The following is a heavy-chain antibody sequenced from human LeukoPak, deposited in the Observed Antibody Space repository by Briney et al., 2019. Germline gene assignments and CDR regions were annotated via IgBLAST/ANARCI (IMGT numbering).Heavy chain of an antibody. J-gene: IGHJ5*02. CDR3: AILEAYGGNPRDWFDP. V-gene: IGHV1-18*04. CDR1: GGTFSSYG. D-gene: IGHD4-23*01. Sequence: GASVKVSCKASGGTFSSYGISWVRQAPGQGLEWMGWISAYNGNTNYAQKFQGRVTITTDESTSTAYMELSSLRSEDTAVYYCAILEAYGGNPRDWFDPWGQGTLVTVSS. CDR2: ISAYNGNT.